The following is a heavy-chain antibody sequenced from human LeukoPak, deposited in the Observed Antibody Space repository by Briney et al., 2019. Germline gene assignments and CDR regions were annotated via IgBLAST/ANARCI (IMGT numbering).Heavy chain of an antibody. D-gene: IGHD3-3*01. Sequence: SETLSLTCTVSGGSVSSYYWSWIRQPPGKGLEWIGYIYYSGSTNYNPSLKSRVTISVDTSKNQFSLRLTSVTAADTAVYYCARGGSYYDFWSGYYDYYYYMDVWGKGTTVTVSS. V-gene: IGHV4-59*02. CDR3: ARGGSYYDFWSGYYDYYYYMDV. CDR2: IYYSGST. J-gene: IGHJ6*03. CDR1: GGSVSSYY.